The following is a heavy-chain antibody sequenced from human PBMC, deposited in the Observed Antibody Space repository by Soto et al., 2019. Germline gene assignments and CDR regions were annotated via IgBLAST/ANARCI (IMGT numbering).Heavy chain of an antibody. D-gene: IGHD3-10*01. CDR3: ARDYGFGELFDP. Sequence: QVQLVQSGAEGKKPGASVKVSCKASGYTFTSYGISWVRQAPGQRHERMGWISAYHGNTNYAQKLQGRVTMTTDTSTSKAYMELRSLRSDDTAVYYCARDYGFGELFDPWGQGTLVTVSS. CDR2: ISAYHGNT. CDR1: GYTFTSYG. V-gene: IGHV1-18*01. J-gene: IGHJ5*02.